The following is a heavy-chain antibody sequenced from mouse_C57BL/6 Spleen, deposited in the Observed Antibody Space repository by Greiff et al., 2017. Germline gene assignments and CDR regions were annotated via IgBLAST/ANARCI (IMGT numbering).Heavy chain of an antibody. CDR3: TRATVVATSYYAMDY. Sequence: EVQLQESGGGLVQPGGSMKLSCAASGFTFSDAWMDWVRQSPEKGLEWVAEIRNKANNHATYYAESVKGRFTISRDDSKSSVYLQMNSLRAEDTGIYYCTRATVVATSYYAMDYWGQGTSVTVSS. CDR1: GFTFSDAW. CDR2: IRNKANNHAT. J-gene: IGHJ4*01. V-gene: IGHV6-6*01. D-gene: IGHD1-1*01.